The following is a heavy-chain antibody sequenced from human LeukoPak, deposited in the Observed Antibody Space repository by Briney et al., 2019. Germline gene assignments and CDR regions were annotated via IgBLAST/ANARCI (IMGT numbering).Heavy chain of an antibody. Sequence: GGSLRLSCAASGFTITNSWMHWVRQAPGKGLVWVSRISSGGSSLDYADSVKGRFAISRDIAKNTLYLQMSSLRPEDTAVYYCARDADNGDYPMNSWGQGTLVSVSS. CDR1: GFTITNSW. V-gene: IGHV3-74*01. J-gene: IGHJ4*02. CDR3: ARDADNGDYPMNS. CDR2: ISSGGSSL. D-gene: IGHD4-17*01.